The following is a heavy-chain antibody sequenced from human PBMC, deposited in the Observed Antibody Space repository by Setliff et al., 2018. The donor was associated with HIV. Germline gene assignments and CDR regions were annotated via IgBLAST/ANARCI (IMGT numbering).Heavy chain of an antibody. CDR2: ISANNGSS. J-gene: IGHJ6*03. Sequence: ASVKVSCKASGGTFSSYAISWVRQAPGHGLEWMGWISANNGSSYFAQKLQDRVTMTSDTSTSTAYMELRSLRSDDTAVYYCARGSTSSWSYHYMDVWGKGTTVTVSS. V-gene: IGHV1-18*01. CDR1: GGTFSSYA. D-gene: IGHD6-6*01. CDR3: ARGSTSSWSYHYMDV.